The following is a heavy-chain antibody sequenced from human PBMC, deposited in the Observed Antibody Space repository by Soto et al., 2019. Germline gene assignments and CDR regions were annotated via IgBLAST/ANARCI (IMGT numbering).Heavy chain of an antibody. D-gene: IGHD2-2*01. CDR3: ASSKPVVGPSHQRVEAFDI. CDR2: IYPGDSDT. CDR1: GYSFTSYW. Sequence: GESLKISCKGSGYSFTSYWIGWVRQMPGKGLEWMGIIYPGDSDTRYSPSFQGQVTISADKSISTAYLQWSSLKASDTAMYYCASSKPVVGPSHQRVEAFDIWGQGTMVTVSS. V-gene: IGHV5-51*01. J-gene: IGHJ3*02.